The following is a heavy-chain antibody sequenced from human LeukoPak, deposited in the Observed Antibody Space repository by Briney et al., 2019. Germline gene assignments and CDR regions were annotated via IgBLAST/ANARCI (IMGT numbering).Heavy chain of an antibody. J-gene: IGHJ6*03. Sequence: PSETLSLTCAVYGGSFSGYYWSWIRQPPGKGLEWIGYIYYSGYTNYNPSLKSRVTISVDTSKNQFSLKLSSVTAADTAVYYCSRDYGSGNYDSNTYMDVWGKGTTVTVSS. CDR1: GGSFSGYY. V-gene: IGHV4-59*12. D-gene: IGHD3-10*01. CDR3: SRDYGSGNYDSNTYMDV. CDR2: IYYSGYT.